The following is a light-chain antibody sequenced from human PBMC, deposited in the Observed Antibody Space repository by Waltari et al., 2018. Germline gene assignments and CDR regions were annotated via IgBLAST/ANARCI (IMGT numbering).Light chain of an antibody. CDR1: QSLVSSDGNTY. CDR2: KVS. V-gene: IGKV2-30*01. Sequence: DVVMTQSPLSLPVTLGQPASISCRSSQSLVSSDGNTYFSWFQQRPGQSPRRLVYKVSNRDSGVPDRFSGRGSGTDFTLRITRVEAEDVGVYYCMQNTYRPWTFGQGTRVEIK. CDR3: MQNTYRPWT. J-gene: IGKJ1*01.